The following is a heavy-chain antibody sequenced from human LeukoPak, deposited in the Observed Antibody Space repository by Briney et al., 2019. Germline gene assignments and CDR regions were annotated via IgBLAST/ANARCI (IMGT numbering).Heavy chain of an antibody. J-gene: IGHJ4*02. Sequence: PGGSLRLSCAASGFTFSSYAMSWVRQAPGKGLEWVSAISGSGGSTYYADSVKGRFTISRDNSKNTLYLQMNSLRAEDTAVYYCAKDDHYDFWSGYRIFDYWGQGTLVTVSS. V-gene: IGHV3-23*01. CDR1: GFTFSSYA. D-gene: IGHD3-3*01. CDR3: AKDDHYDFWSGYRIFDY. CDR2: ISGSGGST.